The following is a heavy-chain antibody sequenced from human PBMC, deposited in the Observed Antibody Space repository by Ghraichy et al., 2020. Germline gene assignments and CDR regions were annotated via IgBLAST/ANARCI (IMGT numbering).Heavy chain of an antibody. CDR1: GFTFSSYA. V-gene: IGHV3-23*01. CDR2: ISGSGGST. J-gene: IGHJ6*02. Sequence: GESLNISCAASGFTFSSYAMSWVRQAPGKGLEWVSAISGSGGSTYYADSVKGRFTISRDNSKNTLYLQMNSLRAEDTAVYYCAKGVAGYYYGMDVWGQGTTVTVSS. CDR3: AKGVAGYYYGMDV. D-gene: IGHD2-15*01.